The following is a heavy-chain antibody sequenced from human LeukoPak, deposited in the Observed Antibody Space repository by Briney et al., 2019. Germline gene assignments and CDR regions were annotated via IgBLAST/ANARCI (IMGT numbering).Heavy chain of an antibody. D-gene: IGHD5-24*01. V-gene: IGHV1-2*04. CDR3: ARVQDGDWFDP. Sequence: ASVKVSCKASGYTFTGYYMHWVRQAPGQGLEWMGWINPNSGGTNYAQKFQGWVTMTRDTSISTAYMELSRLRSDDMAVYYCARVQDGDWFDPWGQGTLVTVSS. CDR1: GYTFTGYY. J-gene: IGHJ5*02. CDR2: INPNSGGT.